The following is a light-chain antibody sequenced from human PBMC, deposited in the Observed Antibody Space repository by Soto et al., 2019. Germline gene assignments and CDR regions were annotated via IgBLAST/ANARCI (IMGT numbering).Light chain of an antibody. J-gene: IGLJ1*01. V-gene: IGLV2-14*01. CDR1: SSDVGGYNY. Sequence: QSVLTQPASVSGSPGQSITISCTGTSSDVGGYNYVSGYQQHPGKAPKLMIYDVSNRISGVSNRFSGSKSGYTASLTISGPLSEDESDYYCSSYTSSSTLLDVFGTGTKLTVL. CDR3: SSYTSSSTLLDV. CDR2: DVS.